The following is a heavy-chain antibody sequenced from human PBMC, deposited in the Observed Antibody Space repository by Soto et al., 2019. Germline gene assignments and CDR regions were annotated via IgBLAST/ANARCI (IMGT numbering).Heavy chain of an antibody. CDR3: TTDEWLVGQWPTLGAFDI. J-gene: IGHJ3*02. D-gene: IGHD3-3*01. CDR1: GFTFINAW. CDR2: IKSKTDGGTT. V-gene: IGHV3-15*01. Sequence: SLRLSCAASGFTFINAWMSWVRQAPGKGLEWVGRIKSKTDGGTTDYAAPVKGRFTISRDDSKNTLYLQMNSLKTEDTAVYYCTTDEWLVGQWPTLGAFDIWGQGTMVTVS.